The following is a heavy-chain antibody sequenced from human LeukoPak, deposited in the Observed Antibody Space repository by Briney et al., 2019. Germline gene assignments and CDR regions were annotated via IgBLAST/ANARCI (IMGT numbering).Heavy chain of an antibody. Sequence: GGSLRLSCAASGFTFSSYTMNWVRQAPGKGLEWVSSITRTSIYTYYAASVKGRFTISRDNAKNSLYLQMNSLRAEDTAVYYCARDSGPGYSSSWYDYWGQGTLVTVSS. V-gene: IGHV3-21*01. CDR1: GFTFSSYT. D-gene: IGHD6-13*01. J-gene: IGHJ4*02. CDR3: ARDSGPGYSSSWYDY. CDR2: ITRTSIYT.